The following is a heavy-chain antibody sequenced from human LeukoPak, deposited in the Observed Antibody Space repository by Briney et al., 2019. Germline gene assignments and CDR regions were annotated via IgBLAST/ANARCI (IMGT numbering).Heavy chain of an antibody. CDR2: IIPIFGTA. V-gene: IGHV1-69*05. CDR3: ARSSYSNYGEWDY. J-gene: IGHJ4*02. Sequence: GASVKVSCKASGGTFSSYAISWVRQAPGQGLEWMGGIIPIFGTANYAQKFRGRVTITTDESTSTAYMELSSLRSEDTAVYYCARSSYSNYGEWDYWGQGTLVTVSS. CDR1: GGTFSSYA. D-gene: IGHD4-11*01.